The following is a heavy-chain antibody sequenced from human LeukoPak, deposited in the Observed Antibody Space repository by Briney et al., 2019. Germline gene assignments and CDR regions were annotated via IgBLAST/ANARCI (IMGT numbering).Heavy chain of an antibody. D-gene: IGHD3-10*01. Sequence: GGSLRLSCTASRFTFSDYGMHWVRQAPGKGLEWVAVISYDGSNKYFADSVKGRFTISRDSSKNTLFLQMNSLRTEDTALYYCARDSPDHYFDYWGQGTLVTVSS. CDR1: RFTFSDYG. CDR3: ARDSPDHYFDY. J-gene: IGHJ4*02. CDR2: ISYDGSNK. V-gene: IGHV3-30*03.